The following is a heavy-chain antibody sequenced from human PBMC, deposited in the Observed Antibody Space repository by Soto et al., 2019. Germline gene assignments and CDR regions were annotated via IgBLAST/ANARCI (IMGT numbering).Heavy chain of an antibody. CDR3: ARVVVVPAAHGYYYYGMDV. D-gene: IGHD2-2*01. CDR1: CDSISSGYF. V-gene: IGHV4-38-2*01. Sequence: PSDTLSLTCAVSCDSISSGYFWAWIRQPPGKGLEWIGSIYHSGTTYYNPSFNSRVTISVDTSKNQFSLKLSSVTAADTAVYYCARVVVVPAAHGYYYYGMDVWGQGTTVTVSS. CDR2: IYHSGTT. J-gene: IGHJ6*02.